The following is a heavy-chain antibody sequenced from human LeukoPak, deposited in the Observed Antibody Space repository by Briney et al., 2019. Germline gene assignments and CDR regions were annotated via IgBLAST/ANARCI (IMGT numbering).Heavy chain of an antibody. D-gene: IGHD4-11*01. J-gene: IGHJ4*02. V-gene: IGHV4-61*08. Sequence: TSQTLSLTCTVSGGSISSGGYYWSWIRQPPGKGLEWIGYIYYSGSTNYKPSLKSRVTISVDTSKNQFCLKLSSVTAADTAVYYCARLTTEFDYWGQGTLVTVSS. CDR1: GGSISSGGYY. CDR2: IYYSGST. CDR3: ARLTTEFDY.